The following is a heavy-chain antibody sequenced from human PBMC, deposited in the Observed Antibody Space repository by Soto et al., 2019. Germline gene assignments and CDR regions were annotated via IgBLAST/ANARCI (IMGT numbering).Heavy chain of an antibody. CDR1: GGSIVSYY. D-gene: IGHD5-12*01. V-gene: IGHV4-59*01. Sequence: SEILSLTCTVAGGSIVSYYWRWIRQPPGKGLEWIGYIYYSGSTNYNPSLKSRVTISVDTSKNQFSLKLSSVTAADTAVYYCARVARMSGYDEVDYWGQGTLVTVSS. J-gene: IGHJ4*02. CDR3: ARVARMSGYDEVDY. CDR2: IYYSGST.